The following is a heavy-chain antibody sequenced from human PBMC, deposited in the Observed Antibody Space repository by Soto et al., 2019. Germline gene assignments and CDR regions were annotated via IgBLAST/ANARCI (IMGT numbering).Heavy chain of an antibody. CDR2: IYYSGST. CDR1: GGSISSSSYY. CDR3: ARHPDVLINGRFDP. J-gene: IGHJ5*02. V-gene: IGHV4-39*01. D-gene: IGHD3-9*01. Sequence: SETLSLTCTVSGGSISSSSYYWGWIRQPPGKGLEWIGSIYYSGSTYYNPSLKSRVTISVDTSKNQFSLKLSSVTAADTAVYDCARHPDVLINGRFDPWGQGTLVTVSS.